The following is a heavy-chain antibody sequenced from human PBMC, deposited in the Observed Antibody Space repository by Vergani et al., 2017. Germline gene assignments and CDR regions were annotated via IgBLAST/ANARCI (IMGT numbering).Heavy chain of an antibody. CDR3: ARGDDDVWGRHDY. J-gene: IGHJ4*02. Sequence: QVQLQESGPGLVKPSQTLSLTCTVSGGSISSGSYYWSWIRPPAGKGLEWIGSFYTSGTTNYNPSLKSRVTISVDTSKNQFSLKLSLVTAAETAVYYCARGDDDVWGRHDYWGQGTLVTVSS. D-gene: IGHD3-16*01. CDR2: FYTSGTT. CDR1: GGSISSGSYY. V-gene: IGHV4-61*02.